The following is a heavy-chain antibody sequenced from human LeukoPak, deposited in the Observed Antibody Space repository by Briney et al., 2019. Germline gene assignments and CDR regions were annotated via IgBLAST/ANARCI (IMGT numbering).Heavy chain of an antibody. D-gene: IGHD3-9*01. V-gene: IGHV3-23*01. J-gene: IGHJ4*02. Sequence: GGSLRLSCAASGFTFSSYGMSWVRQVPGKGLEWVSAISGSGGSTYYADSVKGRFTISRDNSKNTLYLQMNSLRAEDTAVYYCAKGSQYYDILTGYSDFDYWGQGTLVTVSS. CDR1: GFTFSSYG. CDR2: ISGSGGST. CDR3: AKGSQYYDILTGYSDFDY.